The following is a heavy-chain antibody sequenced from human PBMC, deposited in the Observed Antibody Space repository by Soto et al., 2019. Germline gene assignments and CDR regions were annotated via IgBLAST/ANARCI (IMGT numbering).Heavy chain of an antibody. J-gene: IGHJ4*02. CDR3: ARAHHYYDSSGPFDY. V-gene: IGHV3-30-3*01. D-gene: IGHD3-22*01. Sequence: RLSCAASGFTFSSYAMHWVRQAPGKGLEWVAVISYDRSNKYYADSVKGRFTISRDNSKNTLYLQMNSLRAEDTAVYYCARAHHYYDSSGPFDYWGQGTLVTVSS. CDR1: GFTFSSYA. CDR2: ISYDRSNK.